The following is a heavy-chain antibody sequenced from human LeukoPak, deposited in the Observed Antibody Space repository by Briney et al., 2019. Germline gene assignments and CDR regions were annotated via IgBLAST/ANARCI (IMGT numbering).Heavy chain of an antibody. V-gene: IGHV1-18*04. D-gene: IGHD6-13*01. Sequence: ASVKVSCKASGYNFSSYGISWVRQAPGQGLEWMGWISTSHGNTNVAQKFQGRVIITTDTSTTTAYIELRSLRSDDTAVYYCARDERSAAGGTEGYFDYWGQGTLVTVSS. CDR1: GYNFSSYG. CDR3: ARDERSAAGGTEGYFDY. J-gene: IGHJ4*02. CDR2: ISTSHGNT.